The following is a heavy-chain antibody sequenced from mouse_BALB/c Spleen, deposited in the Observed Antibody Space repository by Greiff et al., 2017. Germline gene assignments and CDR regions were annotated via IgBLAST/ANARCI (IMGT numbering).Heavy chain of an antibody. D-gene: IGHD2-14*01. CDR3: VRQERYDGGDY. Sequence: EVQRVESGGGLVQPKGSLKLSCAASGFTFNTYAMNWVRQAPGKGLEWVARIRSKSNNYATYYADSVKDRFTISRDDSQSMLYLQMNNLKTEDTAMYYCVRQERYDGGDYWGQGTSVTVSS. CDR1: GFTFNTYA. J-gene: IGHJ4*01. CDR2: IRSKSNNYAT. V-gene: IGHV10-1*02.